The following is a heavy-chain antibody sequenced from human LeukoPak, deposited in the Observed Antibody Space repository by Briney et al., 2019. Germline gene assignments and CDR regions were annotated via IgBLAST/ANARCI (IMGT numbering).Heavy chain of an antibody. D-gene: IGHD6-13*01. Sequence: SETLSLTCTVSGGSISSYYWSWIRQPPGKGLEWIGYIYYSGSTNYNPSLKSRVTISVDTSKNQFSLKLSSVTAADTAVYYCARVYSSNWSNAFDIWGQGTMVTVSS. CDR3: ARVYSSNWSNAFDI. J-gene: IGHJ3*02. CDR1: GGSISSYY. CDR2: IYYSGST. V-gene: IGHV4-59*01.